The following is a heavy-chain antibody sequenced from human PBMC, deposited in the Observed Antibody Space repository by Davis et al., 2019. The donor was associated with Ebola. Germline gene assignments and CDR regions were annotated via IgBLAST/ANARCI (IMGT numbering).Heavy chain of an antibody. CDR2: INHSGST. V-gene: IGHV4-34*01. CDR1: GGSFSGYY. D-gene: IGHD3-10*01. J-gene: IGHJ6*03. Sequence: PSETLSLTCAVYGGSFSGYYWSWIRQPPGKGLEWIGEINHSGSTNYNPSLKSRVTISVDTSKNQFSLKLSSVTAADTAVYYCARGRRITMVRGVTKVPGRYYYMDVWGKGTTVTVSS. CDR3: ARGRRITMVRGVTKVPGRYYYMDV.